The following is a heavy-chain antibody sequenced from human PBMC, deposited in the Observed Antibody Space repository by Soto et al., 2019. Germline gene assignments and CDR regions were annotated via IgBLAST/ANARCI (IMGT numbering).Heavy chain of an antibody. J-gene: IGHJ6*02. D-gene: IGHD6-13*01. Sequence: EVQLVESGGGLVQPGGSLRLSCVASEFTSSIYWMTWVRQAPGKGLEWVANIKPDGSEQYYLDSVKGRFTISRDNAKNSVYLQMNSLRVEDTAVYYCAREKPREVAATILRYSALDVWGQGTTVTVSS. CDR2: IKPDGSEQ. V-gene: IGHV3-7*03. CDR1: EFTSSIYW. CDR3: AREKPREVAATILRYSALDV.